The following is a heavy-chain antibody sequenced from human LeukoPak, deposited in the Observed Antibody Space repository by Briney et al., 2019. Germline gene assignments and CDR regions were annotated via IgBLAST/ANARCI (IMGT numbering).Heavy chain of an antibody. D-gene: IGHD5-18*01. V-gene: IGHV3-21*01. CDR3: ARAEGDTAMVNFYYFDY. CDR2: ISSSSSYI. J-gene: IGHJ4*02. Sequence: GGSLRLSCAASGFTFSSYWMHWVRQAPGKGLEWVSSISSSSSYIYYADSVKGRFTISRDNAKNSLYLQMNSLRAEDTAVYYCARAEGDTAMVNFYYFDYWGQGTLVTVSS. CDR1: GFTFSSYW.